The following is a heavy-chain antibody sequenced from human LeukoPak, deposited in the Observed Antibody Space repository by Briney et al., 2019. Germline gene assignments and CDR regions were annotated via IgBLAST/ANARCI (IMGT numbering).Heavy chain of an antibody. Sequence: GGSLRLSCAASGFTFSTYGMHWVRQAPGKGLEWVAFIRYDGSNKYYADSVKGRFTISRDNSKNTLYLQMNSLRAEDTAVYYCAKDEGYCSGGSCYDYFDYWGQGTLVTVSS. D-gene: IGHD2-15*01. CDR1: GFTFSTYG. V-gene: IGHV3-30*02. CDR3: AKDEGYCSGGSCYDYFDY. J-gene: IGHJ4*02. CDR2: IRYDGSNK.